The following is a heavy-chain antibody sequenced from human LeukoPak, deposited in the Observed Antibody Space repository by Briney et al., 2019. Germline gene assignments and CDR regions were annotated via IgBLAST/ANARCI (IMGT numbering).Heavy chain of an antibody. V-gene: IGHV3-30*02. CDR1: GFTFSNYG. CDR3: AKERYYYGSGSYYIDN. Sequence: PGGSLRLSCAASGFTFSNYGMHWVRQAPGKGLEWVTFIRYDGTNKYYADSVKGRFTISRDNSKNTLYLQMNSLRAEDTAVYYCAKERYYYGSGSYYIDNWGQGTLVTVSS. D-gene: IGHD3-10*01. J-gene: IGHJ4*02. CDR2: IRYDGTNK.